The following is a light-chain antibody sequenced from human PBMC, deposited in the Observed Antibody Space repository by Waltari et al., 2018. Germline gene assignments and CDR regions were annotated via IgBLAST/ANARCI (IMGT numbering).Light chain of an antibody. CDR1: TSDVGSYDL. CDR3: CSYAGRGTYV. CDR2: EVF. V-gene: IGLV2-23*02. Sequence: QSALTQPASVSGPPGQSITISCSGTTSDVGSYDLVSWYQPHPGEAPKLLICEVFKRPPDTSSRFSGAKSGSTASLTISGLQPEDEADYYCCSYAGRGTYVFGSGTKVTVL. J-gene: IGLJ1*01.